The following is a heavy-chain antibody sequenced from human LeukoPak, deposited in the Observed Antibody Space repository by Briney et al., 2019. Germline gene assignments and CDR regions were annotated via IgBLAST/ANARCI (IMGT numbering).Heavy chain of an antibody. CDR3: ARVSSLDWFSDY. D-gene: IGHD3-9*01. CDR2: INPNTGGT. V-gene: IGHV1-2*02. J-gene: IGHJ4*02. Sequence: ASVKVSCKASGYTFTDYHIHWVRLAPGHGLEWMGWINPNTGGTNYAQKFPGRVTMTRDTSISTAFMELNRLTSGDTAVYYCARVSSLDWFSDYWGQGTLVTVSS. CDR1: GYTFTDYH.